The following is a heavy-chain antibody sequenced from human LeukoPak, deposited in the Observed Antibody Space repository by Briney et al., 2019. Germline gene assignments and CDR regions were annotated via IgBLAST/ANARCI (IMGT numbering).Heavy chain of an antibody. CDR1: GFTFSSYG. CDR2: IRFDGSNK. D-gene: IGHD1-20*01. J-gene: IGHJ5*02. CDR3: AKGDNWNDWFDP. V-gene: IGHV3-30*02. Sequence: QTGGSLRLSCAASGFTFSSYGMHWVRQTPGKGLEWVAFIRFDGSNKYYADSVKGRFTISRDNSKNTLYLQMNSLRAEDTAVYYCAKGDNWNDWFDPWGRGTLVTVSS.